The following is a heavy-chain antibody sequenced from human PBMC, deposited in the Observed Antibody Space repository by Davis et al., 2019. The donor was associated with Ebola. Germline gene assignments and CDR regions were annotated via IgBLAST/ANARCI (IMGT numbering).Heavy chain of an antibody. CDR2: IYYSGST. CDR1: GGSISSGGYY. CDR3: ARDRRIIAARRDYYYYMDV. V-gene: IGHV4-31*03. Sequence: PSETLSLTCTVSGGSISSGGYYWSWIRQHPGKGLEWIGYIYYSGSTYYNPSLKSRVTISVDTSKNQFSLKLSSVTAADTAVYYCARDRRIIAARRDYYYYMDVWGKGTTVTVSS. J-gene: IGHJ6*03. D-gene: IGHD6-6*01.